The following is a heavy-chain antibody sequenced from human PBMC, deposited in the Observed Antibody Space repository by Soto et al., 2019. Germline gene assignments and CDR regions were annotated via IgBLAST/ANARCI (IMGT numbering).Heavy chain of an antibody. D-gene: IGHD6-6*01. CDR2: IWYDGSNK. CDR3: ARVGIGQLAAGTNDY. Sequence: QVQLVESGGGVVQPGRSLRLSCAASGFTFSSYGMHWVRQAPGKGLEWVAVIWYDGSNKYYADSVKGRFTISRDNSNNTMYLQMNSRRAEDTAVYYCARVGIGQLAAGTNDYWGQGTLVTVSS. CDR1: GFTFSSYG. J-gene: IGHJ4*02. V-gene: IGHV3-33*01.